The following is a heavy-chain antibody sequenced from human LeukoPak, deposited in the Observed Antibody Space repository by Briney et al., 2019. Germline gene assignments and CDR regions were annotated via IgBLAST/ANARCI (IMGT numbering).Heavy chain of an antibody. J-gene: IGHJ4*02. V-gene: IGHV3-15*01. CDR2: IKSKTDGGTT. CDR1: GFTFSNAW. D-gene: IGHD3-16*01. CDR3: TTGMITFGGGIVFI. Sequence: GGSLRLSCAASGFTFSNAWMSWVRQAPGKGLEWVGRIKSKTDGGTTDYAAHVKGRITISRDNSKNTLYLQMNSLKTEDTAVYYCTTGMITFGGGIVFIWGQGTLVTVSS.